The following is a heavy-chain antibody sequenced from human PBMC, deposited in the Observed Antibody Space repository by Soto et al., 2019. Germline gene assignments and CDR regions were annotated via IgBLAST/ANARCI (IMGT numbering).Heavy chain of an antibody. D-gene: IGHD1-1*01. Sequence: GGSLRLSCAASGFTFDDYAMHWVRQAPGKGLEWVSGISWNSGSIGYADSVKGRFTISRDNAKNSLYLQMNSLRAEDTALYYCAKSGTPLGYYYYYMDVWGKGTTVTVSS. V-gene: IGHV3-9*01. CDR3: AKSGTPLGYYYYYMDV. J-gene: IGHJ6*03. CDR1: GFTFDDYA. CDR2: ISWNSGSI.